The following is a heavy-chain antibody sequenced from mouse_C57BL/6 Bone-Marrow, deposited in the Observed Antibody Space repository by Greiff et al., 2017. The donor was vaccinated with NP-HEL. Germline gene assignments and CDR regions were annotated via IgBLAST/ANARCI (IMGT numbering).Heavy chain of an antibody. CDR1: GYTFTSYW. CDR3: ARDYGNYGWFAY. CDR2: IDPSDSYT. J-gene: IGHJ3*01. Sequence: QVQLQQSGAELVMPGASVKLSCKASGYTFTSYWMHWVKQRPGQGLEWIGEIDPSDSYTNYNQKFKGKSTLTVDKSSSTAYMQLSSLTSEDSAVYYCARDYGNYGWFAYWGQGTLVTVSA. D-gene: IGHD2-1*01. V-gene: IGHV1-69*01.